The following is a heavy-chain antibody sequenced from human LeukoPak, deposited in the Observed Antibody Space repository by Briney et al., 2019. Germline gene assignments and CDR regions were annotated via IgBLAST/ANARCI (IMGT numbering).Heavy chain of an antibody. CDR3: TRIGFFYDSSGYSGAFDI. CDR2: IDWDDDK. V-gene: IGHV2-70*04. Sequence: SGPTLVNPTQTLTLTFTFSGIAFSTSGMRVSWVRQPPVKALEWLARIDWDDDKFYSTSLKTRLTISKDTSKHQVVLTMTNMDPVDTATHYCTRIGFFYDSSGYSGAFDIWGQGTMVIVSS. J-gene: IGHJ3*02. D-gene: IGHD3-22*01. CDR1: GIAFSTSGMR.